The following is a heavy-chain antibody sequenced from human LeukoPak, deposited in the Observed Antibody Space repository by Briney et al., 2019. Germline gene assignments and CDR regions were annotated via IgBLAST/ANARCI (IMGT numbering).Heavy chain of an antibody. Sequence: KPSETLSLTCTVSGGSISSGTYYWGWICQPPGKGLEWIGTIYYSGTTYYNPSLTSRVTISVDTSKNQLPLKLSSVTTADTAVYYCARGQAALWFGELWGQGTLVTVSS. CDR3: ARGQAALWFGEL. D-gene: IGHD3-10*01. CDR2: IYYSGTT. V-gene: IGHV4-39*06. CDR1: GGSISSGTYY. J-gene: IGHJ4*02.